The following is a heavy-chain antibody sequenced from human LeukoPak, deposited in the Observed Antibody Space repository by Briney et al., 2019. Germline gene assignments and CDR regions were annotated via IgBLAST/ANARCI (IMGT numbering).Heavy chain of an antibody. CDR1: GFTFSSYW. V-gene: IGHV3-7*03. D-gene: IGHD3-16*01. CDR3: ARGGGLDV. Sequence: GGSLRLSCAASGFTFSSYWMNWARQAPGKGLEWVASINHNGNVNYYVDSVKGQSTISRDNAKNSLYLQMSNLRAEDTAVYFCARGGGLDVWGQGATVTVSS. CDR2: INHNGNVN. J-gene: IGHJ6*02.